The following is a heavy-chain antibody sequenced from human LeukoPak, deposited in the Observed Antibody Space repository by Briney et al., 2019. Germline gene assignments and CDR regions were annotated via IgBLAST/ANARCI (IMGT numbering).Heavy chain of an antibody. V-gene: IGHV4-4*02. CDR1: GGSISSSNW. Sequence: SETLSLTCAVSGGSISSSNWWSWVRQPPGKGLEWIGEIYHSGSTNYNPSLKSRVTISVDKSKNQFSLKLSSVTAADTAVYYCARGGIVVVPSWYFDLWGRGTLVTVSS. CDR2: IYHSGST. J-gene: IGHJ2*01. D-gene: IGHD2-15*01. CDR3: ARGGIVVVPSWYFDL.